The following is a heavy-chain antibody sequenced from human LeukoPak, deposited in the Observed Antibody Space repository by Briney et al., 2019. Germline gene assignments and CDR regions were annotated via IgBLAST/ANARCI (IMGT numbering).Heavy chain of an antibody. J-gene: IGHJ4*02. CDR2: IYYGGSA. V-gene: IGHV4-59*08. D-gene: IGHD6-13*01. CDR1: GGSVGSYY. Sequence: SETLSLSCTVTGGSVGSYYWSWIRQSPGKGLEWIGYIYYGGSANYNPSLKSRATISIDRSKNQFSLKLSSLTAADTAVYYCARHGSSYSFDYWGQGTLVTVSS. CDR3: ARHGSSYSFDY.